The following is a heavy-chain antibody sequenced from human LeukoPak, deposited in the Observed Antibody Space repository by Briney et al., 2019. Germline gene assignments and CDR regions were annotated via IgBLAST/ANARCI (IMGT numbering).Heavy chain of an antibody. CDR1: GYSFTSYW. CDR3: ARVTTGTTYGDYYYGMDV. Sequence: GESLKISCKGSGYSFTSYWIGWVRQMPGKGLEWMGIIYPGDSDTRYSPFFQGQVTISADKSISTAYLQWSSLKASDTAMYYCARVTTGTTYGDYYYGMDVWGQGTTVTVSS. V-gene: IGHV5-51*01. CDR2: IYPGDSDT. J-gene: IGHJ6*02. D-gene: IGHD1-1*01.